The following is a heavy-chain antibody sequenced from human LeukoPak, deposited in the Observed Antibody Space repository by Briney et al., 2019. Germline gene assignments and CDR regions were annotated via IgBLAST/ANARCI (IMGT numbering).Heavy chain of an antibody. V-gene: IGHV1-46*01. J-gene: IGHJ3*02. CDR2: INPSGGTT. D-gene: IGHD2-8*01. Sequence: GALVKVSCKASGYTFTSSYMHWVRQAPGQGLEWMGIINPSGGTTIYAQKFQGRVTMTRDTSTSTVYMELSSLRSEDTAVYYCARQRGGQYEDAFDIWGQGTMVTVSS. CDR1: GYTFTSSY. CDR3: ARQRGGQYEDAFDI.